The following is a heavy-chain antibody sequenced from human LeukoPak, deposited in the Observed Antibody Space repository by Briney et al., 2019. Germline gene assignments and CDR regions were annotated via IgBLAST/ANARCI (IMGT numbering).Heavy chain of an antibody. CDR3: ARQAQNRLWFGGGWFDP. Sequence: SETLSLTCTVSGGSISSSSYYWGWIRQPPGKGLEWIGSIYYSGSTYYNPSLKSRVTISVDTSKNQFSLKLSSVTAADTAVYYCARQAQNRLWFGGGWFDPWGQGTLVTVSS. CDR2: IYYSGST. CDR1: GGSISSSSYY. D-gene: IGHD3-10*01. J-gene: IGHJ5*02. V-gene: IGHV4-39*01.